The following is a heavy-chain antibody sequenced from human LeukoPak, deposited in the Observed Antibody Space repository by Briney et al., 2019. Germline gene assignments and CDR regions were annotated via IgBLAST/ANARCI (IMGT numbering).Heavy chain of an antibody. CDR1: GGSMSFYY. CDR3: ARGTDSDY. J-gene: IGHJ4*02. V-gene: IGHV4-59*01. D-gene: IGHD2-2*01. CDR2: IYDSGST. Sequence: SETLSLTCTVSGGSMSFYYWSWIRQSPGKGLEWIGYIYDSGSTNYNPSLKSRVTILADRSKNQFSLKLNSVTAADTAVYYCARGTDSDYWGQGTLVTVSS.